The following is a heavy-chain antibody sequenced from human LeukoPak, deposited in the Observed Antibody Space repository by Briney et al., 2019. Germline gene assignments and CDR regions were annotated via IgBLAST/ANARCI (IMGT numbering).Heavy chain of an antibody. CDR1: GGSIRSYY. CDR2: IYYSGST. J-gene: IGHJ2*01. V-gene: IGHV4-59*01. CDR3: ARVYYANSYDYWFFDL. Sequence: KTSETLSLTCTVSGGSIRSYYWSWIRQPPGKGLEWFAYIYYSGSTNYNPSLKSRVTISIDTSKNQFSLKLSSVTAADTAVYYCARVYYANSYDYWFFDLWGRGTLVTVSS. D-gene: IGHD2-2*01.